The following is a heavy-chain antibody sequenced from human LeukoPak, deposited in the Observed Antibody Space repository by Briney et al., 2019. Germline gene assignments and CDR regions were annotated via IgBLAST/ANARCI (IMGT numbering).Heavy chain of an antibody. CDR1: GGSMSSHNW. D-gene: IGHD3-22*01. V-gene: IGHV4-4*02. CDR2: IYHSGST. CDR3: ARVSSWYDSSGRDTFDI. Sequence: PSGTLSLTCAVSGGSMSSHNWWSWVRQPPGKGLEWIGEIYHSGSTIYNPSLKSRVTISVDKSKNPFSLKLSSVTAADTAVYYCARVSSWYDSSGRDTFDIWGQGTMVTVSS. J-gene: IGHJ3*02.